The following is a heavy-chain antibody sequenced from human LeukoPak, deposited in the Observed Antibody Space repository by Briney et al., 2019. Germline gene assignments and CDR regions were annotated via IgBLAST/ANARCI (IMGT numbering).Heavy chain of an antibody. Sequence: ASVEVSCKVSGYTLTELSMHWVRQAPGKGLEWMGGFDPEDGETIYAQKFQGRVTMTEDTSTDTAYMELSSLRSEDTAVYYCATRPSGGYYFNYWGQGTLVTVSS. V-gene: IGHV1-24*01. CDR1: GYTLTELS. CDR3: ATRPSGGYYFNY. J-gene: IGHJ4*02. D-gene: IGHD3-22*01. CDR2: FDPEDGET.